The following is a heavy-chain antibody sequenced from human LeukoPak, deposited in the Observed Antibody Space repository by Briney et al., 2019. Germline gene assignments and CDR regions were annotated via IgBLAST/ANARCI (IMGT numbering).Heavy chain of an antibody. CDR3: ARDFRSLPVLRYFDWSLTFDY. CDR2: IIPIFGTA. CDR1: GGTFSSYA. V-gene: IGHV1-69*13. D-gene: IGHD3-9*01. Sequence: GASVKVSCKASGGTFSSYAISWVRQAPGQGLEWMGGIIPIFGTANYAQKFQGRVTITADESTSTAYMELSSLRSEDTAVYYCARDFRSLPVLRYFDWSLTFDYWGQGTLVTVSS. J-gene: IGHJ4*02.